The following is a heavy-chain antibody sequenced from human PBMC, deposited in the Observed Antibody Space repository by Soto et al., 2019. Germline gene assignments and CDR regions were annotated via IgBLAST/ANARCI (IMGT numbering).Heavy chain of an antibody. CDR1: GGTFSSYA. D-gene: IGHD3-10*01. CDR2: IIPIFGTA. J-gene: IGHJ6*02. Sequence: QVQLVQSGAEVKKPGSSVKVSCKASGGTFSSYAISWVRQAPGQGLEWMGGIIPIFGTANYAQKFQGRVTITADESTSTAYMGRSGLRSVDTAVYYCARGRYYGAGSRPDNSSSYALDVGGQGTTVTVSS. V-gene: IGHV1-69*12. CDR3: ARGRYYGAGSRPDNSSSYALDV.